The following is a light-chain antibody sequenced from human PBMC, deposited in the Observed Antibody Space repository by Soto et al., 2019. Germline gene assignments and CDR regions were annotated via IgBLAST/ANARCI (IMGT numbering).Light chain of an antibody. CDR1: QSVSSSY. J-gene: IGKJ1*01. Sequence: EIVLTQSPGTLSLSPGERATLSCRASQSVSSSYLAWYQQKPGQAPRLLIYNAFNRATGIPDRFSGSGSGTDFTLTIGRLEPEDFAVYYCQQYGSSPQTFGQGTKVDIK. V-gene: IGKV3-20*01. CDR2: NAF. CDR3: QQYGSSPQT.